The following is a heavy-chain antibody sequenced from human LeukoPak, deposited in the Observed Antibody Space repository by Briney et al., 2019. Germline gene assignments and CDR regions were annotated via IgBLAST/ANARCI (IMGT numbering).Heavy chain of an antibody. CDR3: AKEGGSSIWSGSHFDY. Sequence: PGGSLRLSCAASGFTFSSYAMSWVRQTPGKGLEWVSTISGSDGTTYYADSVKGRFTISRDDSKNTLYLHMNSLRAEDTAVYYCAKEGGSSIWSGSHFDYWGQGTLVTVSS. J-gene: IGHJ4*02. CDR2: ISGSDGTT. CDR1: GFTFSSYA. D-gene: IGHD3-3*01. V-gene: IGHV3-23*01.